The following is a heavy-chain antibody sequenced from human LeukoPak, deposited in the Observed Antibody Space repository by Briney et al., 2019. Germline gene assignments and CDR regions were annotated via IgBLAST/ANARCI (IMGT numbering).Heavy chain of an antibody. CDR1: GYTFTGYY. CDR3: ASGTEDRIFY. V-gene: IGHV1-2*04. D-gene: IGHD1-7*01. J-gene: IGHJ4*02. Sequence: GASVKVSCRASGYTFTGYYMRWVRQAPGQGLEWMGWINPDSGGTHYAQNFQGWVTMTRDTSISTAYMELSRLRSDDTAVYYCASGTEDRIFYWGQGTLVTVSS. CDR2: INPDSGGT.